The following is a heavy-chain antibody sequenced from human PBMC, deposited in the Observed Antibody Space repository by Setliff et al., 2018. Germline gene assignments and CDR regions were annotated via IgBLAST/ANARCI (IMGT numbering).Heavy chain of an antibody. D-gene: IGHD5-12*01. V-gene: IGHV4-38-2*01. CDR2: IFQSGIT. J-gene: IGHJ4*02. CDR3: ARLGGLLVATMPFDY. CDR1: GFSITNGYY. Sequence: PSETLSLTCAVSGFSITNGYYWGWIRQSPGRGLEWIANIFQSGITFYNPSLKSRVTVSLDTSTNQFSLKLRSVTAADTAVYYCARLGGLLVATMPFDYWGQGIPVTVSS.